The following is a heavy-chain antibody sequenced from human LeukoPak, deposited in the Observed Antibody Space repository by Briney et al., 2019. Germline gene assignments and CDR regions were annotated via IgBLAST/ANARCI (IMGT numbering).Heavy chain of an antibody. CDR2: IYYSGSS. CDR1: GGSISNSSYY. V-gene: IGHV4-39*01. Sequence: SETLSLTCTVSGGSISNSSYYWGWIRQPPGKGLEWIGTIYYSGSSYSNPSLKSRVTISVDTSKNQFSLKLSSVTAADTAVYYCARGLVGAIGFDYWGQGTLVTVSS. D-gene: IGHD1-26*01. J-gene: IGHJ4*02. CDR3: ARGLVGAIGFDY.